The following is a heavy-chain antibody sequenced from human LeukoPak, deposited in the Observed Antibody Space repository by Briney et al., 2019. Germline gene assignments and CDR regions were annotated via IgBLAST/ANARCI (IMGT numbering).Heavy chain of an antibody. CDR3: AGLSSYDILTGYYRPYYFHY. V-gene: IGHV4-39*01. CDR1: GGSINSGSYY. CDR2: IYYSGNT. J-gene: IGHJ4*02. D-gene: IGHD3-9*01. Sequence: SETLSLNCTVSGGSINSGSYYWGWVRQPPEKGLEWIGTIYYSGNTYYNSSLKSRVTISVDTSKNQFSLKLNSVTAADTAVYYCAGLSSYDILTGYYRPYYFHYWGQGTLVTVSS.